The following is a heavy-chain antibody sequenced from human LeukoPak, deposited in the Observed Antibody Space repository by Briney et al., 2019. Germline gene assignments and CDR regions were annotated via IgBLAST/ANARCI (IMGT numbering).Heavy chain of an antibody. CDR3: AELGITMIGGV. CDR1: GFTFSSYE. D-gene: IGHD3-10*02. V-gene: IGHV3-48*03. J-gene: IGHJ6*04. Sequence: GGSLRLSCTASGFTFSSYEMNWVRQAPGKGLEWVSYISTSDSTIYYADSVKGRFTISRDNAKNSLYLQMNSLRAEDTAVYYCAELGITMIGGVWGKGTTVTISS. CDR2: ISTSDSTI.